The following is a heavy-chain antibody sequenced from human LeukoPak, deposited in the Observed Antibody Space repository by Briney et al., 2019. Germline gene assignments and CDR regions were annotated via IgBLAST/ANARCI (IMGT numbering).Heavy chain of an antibody. CDR3: AREGYSYGYRKGFDY. Sequence: SETLSLTCTVSRGSLSRYYWSWIPPPAGKGLEWIGRIYTSGSTNYNPSLKSRVTMSVDTSKNQFSLKLSSVTAADTAVYYCAREGYSYGYRKGFDYWGQGTLVTVSS. CDR2: IYTSGST. V-gene: IGHV4-4*07. J-gene: IGHJ4*02. D-gene: IGHD5-18*01. CDR1: RGSLSRYY.